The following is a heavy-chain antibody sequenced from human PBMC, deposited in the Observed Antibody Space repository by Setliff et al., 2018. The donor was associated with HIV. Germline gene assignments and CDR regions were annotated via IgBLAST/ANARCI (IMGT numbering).Heavy chain of an antibody. CDR3: ERDQRWEFPHYFDY. J-gene: IGHJ4*02. D-gene: IGHD1-26*01. CDR1: GFTFSSYA. V-gene: IGHV3-23*01. CDR2: ISSSARRT. Sequence: PGESLRLAWAASGFTFSSYAMSWVRQTPGKGLEWVSFISSSARRTYYSDSVKGRFTISRDNSKNMLYLQMYCLSADYTSVYYCERDQRWEFPHYFDYWGQGALVTVSS.